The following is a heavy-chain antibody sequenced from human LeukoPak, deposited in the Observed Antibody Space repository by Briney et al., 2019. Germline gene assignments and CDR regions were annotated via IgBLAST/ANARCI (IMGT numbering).Heavy chain of an antibody. CDR3: AKEMGIVVVPAELDY. D-gene: IGHD2-2*01. CDR1: GFIFSSYS. CDR2: ISGSGGST. J-gene: IGHJ4*02. V-gene: IGHV3-23*01. Sequence: GGSLRLSCAASGFIFSSYSMNWVRQAPGKGLEWVSAISGSGGSTYYADSVKGRFTISRDNSKNTLYLQMNSLRAEDTAVYYCAKEMGIVVVPAELDYWGQGTLVTVSS.